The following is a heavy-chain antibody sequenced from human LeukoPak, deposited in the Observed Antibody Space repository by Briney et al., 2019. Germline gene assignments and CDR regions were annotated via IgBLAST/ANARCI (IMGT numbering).Heavy chain of an antibody. CDR1: GFTFSTHW. J-gene: IGHJ6*02. CDR3: ASLLTPYHGSGGGGMDV. CDR2: ISGDGSGT. V-gene: IGHV3-74*01. D-gene: IGHD3-10*01. Sequence: GGSLRLSCAASGFTFSTHWMYWVRQAPGKELVWVSRISGDGSGTRYADSGKGRFTISRDNAKDTLYLQMTSLRVEDTAVYSCASLLTPYHGSGGGGMDVWGQGTTVTVSS.